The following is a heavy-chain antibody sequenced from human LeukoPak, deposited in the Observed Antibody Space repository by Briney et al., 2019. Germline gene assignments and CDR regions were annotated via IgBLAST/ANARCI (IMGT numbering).Heavy chain of an antibody. J-gene: IGHJ6*02. Sequence: PGRSLRLSCAASGFTFSSYAMHWVRQAPGKGLEWVAVISYDGSNKYYADSVKGRFTISRDNSKNTLYLQMNSLRAEDTAVYYCARAYYYDSSGSTPYYYYGMDIWGQGTTVTVSS. D-gene: IGHD3-22*01. V-gene: IGHV3-30-3*01. CDR2: ISYDGSNK. CDR3: ARAYYYDSSGSTPYYYYGMDI. CDR1: GFTFSSYA.